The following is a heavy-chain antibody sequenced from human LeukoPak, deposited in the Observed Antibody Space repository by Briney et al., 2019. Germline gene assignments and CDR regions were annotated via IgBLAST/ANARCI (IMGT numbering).Heavy chain of an antibody. V-gene: IGHV4-34*01. CDR2: INHSGST. Sequence: SETLSLTCAVYGESFSGYYWSWIRQPPGKGLEWIGEINHSGSTNYNPSLKSRVTISVATSKNQFSLKLSSVTAADTAVYYCATSGGTLGPTNYFAYWGQGTLVTVSS. CDR3: ATSGGTLGPTNYFAY. J-gene: IGHJ4*02. CDR1: GESFSGYY. D-gene: IGHD3-16*01.